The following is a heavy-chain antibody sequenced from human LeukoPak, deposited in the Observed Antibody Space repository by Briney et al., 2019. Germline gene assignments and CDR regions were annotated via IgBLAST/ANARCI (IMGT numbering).Heavy chain of an antibody. J-gene: IGHJ4*02. CDR3: ARDIEGYSRGWGLFDY. D-gene: IGHD6-19*01. Sequence: GSLRLSCAASGFTFSSYEMNWVRQAPGKGLEWVSYISSSGSTIYYADSVKGRFTISRDNAKNSLYLQMNSLRAEDTGVYYCARDIEGYSRGWGLFDYWGQGTLVTVSS. CDR2: ISSSGSTI. CDR1: GFTFSSYE. V-gene: IGHV3-48*03.